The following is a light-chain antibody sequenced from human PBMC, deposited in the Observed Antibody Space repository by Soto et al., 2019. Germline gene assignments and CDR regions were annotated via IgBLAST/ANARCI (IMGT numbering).Light chain of an antibody. CDR1: SSDVGSYNL. CDR2: EGS. CDR3: CSYAGSSTFPYV. V-gene: IGLV2-23*03. J-gene: IGLJ1*01. Sequence: QSVLTQPASVSGSPGQSITISCTGTSSDVGSYNLVSWYQQHPAKAPKLRIYEGSKRRSGVSKRFSGSKSGNTASLTISGLQAEDEADYYFCSYAGSSTFPYVFGSGTKLTVL.